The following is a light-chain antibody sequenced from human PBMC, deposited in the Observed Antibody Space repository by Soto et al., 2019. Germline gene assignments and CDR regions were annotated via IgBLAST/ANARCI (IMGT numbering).Light chain of an antibody. Sequence: DIVLTQSPSTLSFSPGERATLSFSASQSVSSNYLAWYQQKPGQTPKVLIYRASTRATGIPDRFSGSGSGTDFTLTISRLEAEDFAVYYCQQYGRSPLTFGGGTKVDIK. CDR1: QSVSSNY. CDR2: RAS. CDR3: QQYGRSPLT. J-gene: IGKJ4*01. V-gene: IGKV3-20*01.